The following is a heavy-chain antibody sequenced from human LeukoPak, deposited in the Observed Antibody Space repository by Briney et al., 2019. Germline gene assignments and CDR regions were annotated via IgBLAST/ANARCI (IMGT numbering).Heavy chain of an antibody. CDR2: ISAYNGNT. Sequence: GASVKVSCKASGYTFTSYGISWVRQAPGQGLEWMGWISAYNGNTNYAQKLQGRVTMTTDTSTSTAYMELRSLRSDDTAVYYCARDMTELELTNWFDPWGQGTLVTVSS. J-gene: IGHJ5*02. CDR1: GYTFTSYG. V-gene: IGHV1-18*01. CDR3: ARDMTELELTNWFDP. D-gene: IGHD3-3*01.